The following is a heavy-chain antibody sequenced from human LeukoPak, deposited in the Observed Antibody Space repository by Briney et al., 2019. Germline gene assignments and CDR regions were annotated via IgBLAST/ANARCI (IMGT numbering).Heavy chain of an antibody. D-gene: IGHD5-24*01. CDR2: VSYDGSKK. V-gene: IGHV3-30*03. CDR3: AREGTYSDGWFGRGLDY. CDR1: GFTFSRYG. Sequence: GGSLRLSCAASGFTFSRYGIYWVRQAPGKGLEWVAVVSYDGSKKYYADSVKGRFTLSRDNSKNTLYLQITSLRPEDMAVYYCAREGTYSDGWFGRGLDYWGQGTLVTVSS. J-gene: IGHJ4*02.